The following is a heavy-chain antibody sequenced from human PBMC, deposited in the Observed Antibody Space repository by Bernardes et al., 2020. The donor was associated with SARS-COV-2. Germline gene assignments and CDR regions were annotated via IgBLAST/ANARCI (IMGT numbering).Heavy chain of an antibody. CDR1: GGPISTYY. J-gene: IGHJ6*02. CDR3: AREGGTSGRGMDV. CDR2: LSASGSS. D-gene: IGHD3-10*01. Sequence: SEPLSLTCSVSGGPISTYYWSWIRQPAGKGLEWIGRLSASGSSNHNPSLRSRITMSVDTPQNQISLGLSSVTAAGTAVYYCAREGGTSGRGMDVWGQGTTVTVSS. V-gene: IGHV4-4*07.